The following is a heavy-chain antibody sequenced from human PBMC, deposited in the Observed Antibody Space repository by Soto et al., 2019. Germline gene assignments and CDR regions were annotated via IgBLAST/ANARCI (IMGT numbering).Heavy chain of an antibody. D-gene: IGHD6-19*01. J-gene: IGHJ4*02. CDR1: GFTFNDYA. V-gene: IGHV3-23*01. CDR2: ISGSASST. CDR3: GKEISSAYFPLDS. Sequence: SLRLSCAASGFTFNDYAVTWVRQAPGKGLEWVSTISGSASSTYYTDSVKGRFTISRDNSRNTVYLQMNSLRAEDTAVYYCGKEISSAYFPLDSWGQGTLVTGSS.